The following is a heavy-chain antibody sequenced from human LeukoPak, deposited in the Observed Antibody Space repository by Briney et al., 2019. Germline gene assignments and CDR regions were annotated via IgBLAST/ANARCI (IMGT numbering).Heavy chain of an antibody. V-gene: IGHV3-7*01. CDR2: INQDGSEK. J-gene: IGHJ3*02. CDR1: GFTFSNYR. Sequence: GGSLRLSCAASGFTFSNYRMNWVRQAPGKGLEWVANINQDGSEKYYVDSVKGRFTISRDNAKNSLFLQVNSLRAEDTAVYYCAKGGRTVTDIWGQGTMVTVSS. D-gene: IGHD4-17*01. CDR3: AKGGRTVTDI.